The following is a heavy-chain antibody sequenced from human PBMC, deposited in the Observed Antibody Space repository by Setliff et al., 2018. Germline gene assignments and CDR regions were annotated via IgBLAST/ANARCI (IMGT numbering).Heavy chain of an antibody. CDR3: AKDKDVRVDYFDY. CDR2: VRYDGSNK. CDR1: GFIFSSSG. V-gene: IGHV3-30*02. J-gene: IGHJ4*02. D-gene: IGHD3-10*01. Sequence: PGGSLRLSCAASGFIFSSSGMHWVRQAPGKGLEWVAFVRYDGSNKDYADSVKGRFTISRDNSKSTLYLQMNSLRAEDTAIYYCAKDKDVRVDYFDYWGPGTLVTVS.